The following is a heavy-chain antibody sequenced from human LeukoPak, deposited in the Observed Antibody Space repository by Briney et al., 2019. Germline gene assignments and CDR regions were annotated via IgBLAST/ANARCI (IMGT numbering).Heavy chain of an antibody. J-gene: IGHJ4*02. CDR3: ARYYYDSSGYPYYFDY. CDR2: IYSGGSA. V-gene: IGHV3-53*01. CDR1: GFIVSNNY. Sequence: PGGSLRLSCAASGFIVSNNYMSWVRQAPGKGLEWVSVIYSGGSAYYADSVKGRFTISRDNSKNTVYLQMNSLRAEDTAVYYCARYYYDSSGYPYYFDYWGQGTLVTVSP. D-gene: IGHD3-22*01.